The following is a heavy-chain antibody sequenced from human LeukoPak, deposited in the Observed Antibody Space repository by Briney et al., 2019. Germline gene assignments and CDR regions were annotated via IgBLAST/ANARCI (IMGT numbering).Heavy chain of an antibody. V-gene: IGHV1-24*01. CDR2: FDPEDGET. CDR3: ATGGYYYDSSRWGAFDI. D-gene: IGHD3-22*01. Sequence: ASVNVSCKVSGYTLTELSMHWVRQAPGKGLEWMGGFDPEDGETIYAQKFQGRVTMTEDTSTDTAYMELSSLRSEDTAVYYCATGGYYYDSSRWGAFDIWGQGTMVTVSS. CDR1: GYTLTELS. J-gene: IGHJ3*02.